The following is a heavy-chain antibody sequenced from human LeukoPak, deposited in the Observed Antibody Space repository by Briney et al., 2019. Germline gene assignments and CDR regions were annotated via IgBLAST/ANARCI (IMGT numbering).Heavy chain of an antibody. CDR2: IYSGGST. Sequence: GGSLRLSCAASGFTFSSYAMSWVRQAPGKGLEWVSVIYSGGSTYYADSVKGRFTISRHNSKNTLYLQMNSLRAEDTAVYYCASSLGFGESPADYWGQGTLVTVSS. J-gene: IGHJ4*02. CDR1: GFTFSSYA. V-gene: IGHV3-53*04. CDR3: ASSLGFGESPADY. D-gene: IGHD3-10*01.